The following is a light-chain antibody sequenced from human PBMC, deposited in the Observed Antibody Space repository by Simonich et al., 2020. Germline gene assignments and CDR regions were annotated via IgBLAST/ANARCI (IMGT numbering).Light chain of an antibody. CDR1: SSAVGGYNL. CDR3: CSYAGSSTVV. V-gene: IGLV2-23*01. CDR2: EGS. Sequence: QSALTQPPSVSRSPGQSLTIPGTGTSSAVGGYNLVSWYQQHPGKTPKLMIYEGSKRPSGVSNRFSGSKSGNTASLTISGLQAEDEADYYCCSYAGSSTVVFGGGTKLTVL. J-gene: IGLJ2*01.